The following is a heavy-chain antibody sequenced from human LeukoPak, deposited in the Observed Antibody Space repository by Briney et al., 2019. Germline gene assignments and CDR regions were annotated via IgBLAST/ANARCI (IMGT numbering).Heavy chain of an antibody. CDR2: IYHSGST. CDR3: ARDDSSSPYYFDY. D-gene: IGHD6-13*01. CDR1: GGSISSSNW. J-gene: IGHJ4*02. Sequence: SETLSRTCAVSGGSISSSNWWSWVRQPPGKGLEWIGEIYHSGSTNYNPSLKSRVTISVDTSKNQFSLKLSSVTAADTAVYYCARDDSSSPYYFDYWGQGTLVTVSS. V-gene: IGHV4-4*02.